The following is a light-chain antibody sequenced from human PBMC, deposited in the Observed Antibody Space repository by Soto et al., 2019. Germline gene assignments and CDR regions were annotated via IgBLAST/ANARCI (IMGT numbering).Light chain of an antibody. Sequence: DIQMTQSPSTLSASVGDRVAITCRASQTISSWLAWYQQKPGKAPKLLIYKASSLEIGVPSRFSGSGSGTEFTLTISSLQADDFATYYCQQYNNYPWTFGQGTKVDIK. CDR1: QTISSW. CDR2: KAS. J-gene: IGKJ1*01. V-gene: IGKV1-5*03. CDR3: QQYNNYPWT.